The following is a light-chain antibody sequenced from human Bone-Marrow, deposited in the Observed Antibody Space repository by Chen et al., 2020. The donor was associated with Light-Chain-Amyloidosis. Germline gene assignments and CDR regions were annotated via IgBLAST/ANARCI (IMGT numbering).Light chain of an antibody. J-gene: IGLJ2*01. V-gene: IGLV1-40*01. CDR2: GDT. CDR3: QSYDSSLSGVV. CDR1: SSNIGAGYD. Sequence: QSVLTQSPSVSGAPGQRVIISCSGCSSNIGAGYDVHWYQQIPGTAPKLLIYGDTNRPSGVPDRFSGFKSGTSAYLAIAGLPAEDEAHYFCQSYDSSLSGVVFGGGAKLTVL.